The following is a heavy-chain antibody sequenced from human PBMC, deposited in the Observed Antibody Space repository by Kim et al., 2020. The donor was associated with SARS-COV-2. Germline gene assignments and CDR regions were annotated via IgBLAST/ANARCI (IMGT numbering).Heavy chain of an antibody. D-gene: IGHD1-20*01. Sequence: SVKVSCKASGGTFSSYAISWVRQAPGQGLEWMGGIIPIFGTTNYAQKFQGRVTITADESTSTAYMELSSLRSEDTAVYYCAREPAPRFNWNPSPDAFDIWGQGTMVTVSS. V-gene: IGHV1-69*13. CDR1: GGTFSSYA. CDR2: IIPIFGTT. J-gene: IGHJ3*02. CDR3: AREPAPRFNWNPSPDAFDI.